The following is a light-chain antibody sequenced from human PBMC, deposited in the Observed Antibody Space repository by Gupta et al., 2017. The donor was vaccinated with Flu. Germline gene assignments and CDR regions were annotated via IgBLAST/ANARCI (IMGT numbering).Light chain of an antibody. V-gene: IGKV1-5*03. CDR3: LQDSNNLLT. CDR2: KAS. Sequence: PTTLSAAVGDRVSITCLASQSVSAWLAWYQQKPGKAPKILIQKASNRESGVPSRFSGSGSGTEFTLTISSLQPDDFATYYCLQDSNNLLTFGGGTKVEIK. J-gene: IGKJ4*01. CDR1: QSVSAW.